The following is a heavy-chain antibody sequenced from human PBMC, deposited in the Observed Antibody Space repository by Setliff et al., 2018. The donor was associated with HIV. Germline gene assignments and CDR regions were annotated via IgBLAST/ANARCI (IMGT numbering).Heavy chain of an antibody. V-gene: IGHV1-2*02. J-gene: IGHJ3*01. D-gene: IGHD1-26*01. Sequence: ASVKVSCKASGYTFTGYYMHWVRQAPGQGLEWMGWINPNSGGTNYAQKFQGRVTMTRDTSISTAYMELSRLRSEDTAVYYCATEGAGGSYQRASALDVWGQGTMVTVS. CDR1: GYTFTGYY. CDR3: ATEGAGGSYQRASALDV. CDR2: INPNSGGT.